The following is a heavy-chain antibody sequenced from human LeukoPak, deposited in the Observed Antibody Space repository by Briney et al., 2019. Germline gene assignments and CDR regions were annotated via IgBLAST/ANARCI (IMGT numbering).Heavy chain of an antibody. J-gene: IGHJ4*02. D-gene: IGHD1-1*01. CDR2: IKEDESEI. V-gene: IGHV3-7*01. Sequence: GGSLRLSCAASGFTFSTYLMSWVRQAPGKGLEWVAAIKEDESEIYYVDSVRGRFTISRDNAKNSLYLQMNSLRAEDTAVYYCATTSNWRFDYWGQGTLVTVSS. CDR3: ATTSNWRFDY. CDR1: GFTFSTYL.